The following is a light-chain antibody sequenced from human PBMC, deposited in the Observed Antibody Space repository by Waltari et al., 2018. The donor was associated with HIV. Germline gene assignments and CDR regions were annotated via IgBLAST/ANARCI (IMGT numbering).Light chain of an antibody. CDR2: KDT. CDR1: ALPNPY. V-gene: IGLV3-25*03. Sequence: SYELTQPPSVSVSPGQTAKITCSGDALPNPYAQWYQQKPGQAPLLVSYKDTQRPSGFPERFSGSHSGTTVTLTISGVQAEDEADYYCESADNSGTYWVFGGGTKLSVL. J-gene: IGLJ3*02. CDR3: ESADNSGTYWV.